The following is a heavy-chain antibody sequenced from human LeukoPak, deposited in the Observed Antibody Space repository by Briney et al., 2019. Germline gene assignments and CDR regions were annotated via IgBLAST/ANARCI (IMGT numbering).Heavy chain of an antibody. J-gene: IGHJ4*02. V-gene: IGHV4-59*01. Sequence: SETLSLTCTVSGGSINSYYWSWIRQPPGKGLEWVGYIYYSGSTNYKPSLKRRVTISVDTSKNQFSLKVSSVTAADTAVYYCASSRSSSGWSLIAYWGQGALVTVSS. D-gene: IGHD6-19*01. CDR2: IYYSGST. CDR1: GGSINSYY. CDR3: ASSRSSSGWSLIAY.